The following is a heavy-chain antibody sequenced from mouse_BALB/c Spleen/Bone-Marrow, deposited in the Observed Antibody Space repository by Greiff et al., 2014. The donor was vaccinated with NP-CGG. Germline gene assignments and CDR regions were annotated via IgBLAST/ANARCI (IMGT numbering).Heavy chain of an antibody. Sequence: QVQLKQSGAELAKPGASVKMSCKASGYTLTSYWMHWVKQRPGQGLEWIGAIYPGDGDTRYTQKFKGKATLTADKSSSTAYMQLSSLASEDSAVYYCARDYSHGMDYWGQGTSVNVSS. D-gene: IGHD2-12*01. J-gene: IGHJ4*01. CDR1: GYTLTSYW. CDR3: ARDYSHGMDY. CDR2: IYPGDGDT. V-gene: IGHV1-87*01.